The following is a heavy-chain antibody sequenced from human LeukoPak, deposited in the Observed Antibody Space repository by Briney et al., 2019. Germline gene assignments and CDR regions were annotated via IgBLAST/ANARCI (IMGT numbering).Heavy chain of an antibody. J-gene: IGHJ4*02. Sequence: ASVKISCKASGYTSRGNYIHWLRQAPGQGLEWMGWIDANNGDTKSAQKFQGRVTMSRDTSISTAYMDLSSLSPDDAAVYYCARDRSSVTLYFFDYWGQGTLVTVSS. CDR3: ARDRSSVTLYFFDY. CDR2: IDANNGDT. V-gene: IGHV1-2*02. CDR1: GYTSRGNY. D-gene: IGHD4-11*01.